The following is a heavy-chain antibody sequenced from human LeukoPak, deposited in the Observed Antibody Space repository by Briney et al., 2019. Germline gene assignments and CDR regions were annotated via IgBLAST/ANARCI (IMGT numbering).Heavy chain of an antibody. V-gene: IGHV4-34*01. CDR1: GGSFSGYY. D-gene: IGHD5-24*01. CDR2: INHSGST. CDR3: ARGRRRDGYNQGVTQ. Sequence: SETLSLTCAVYGGSFSGYYWSWIRQPPGKGLEWIGEINHSGSTNYNPSLKSRVTISVDTSKNQFSLKLSSVTAADTAVYYCARGRRRDGYNQGVTQWGQGTLVIVSS. J-gene: IGHJ4*02.